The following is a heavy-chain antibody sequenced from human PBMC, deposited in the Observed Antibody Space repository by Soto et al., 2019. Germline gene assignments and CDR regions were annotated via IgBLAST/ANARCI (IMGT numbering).Heavy chain of an antibody. J-gene: IGHJ3*02. CDR2: ISAYNGNT. CDR1: GYTFTSYG. CDR3: ARDRDDIGMVDAFEI. D-gene: IGHD2-15*01. Sequence: GASVKVSCKASGYTFTSYGISWVRQAPGQGLEWMGWISAYNGNTNYAQKLQGRVTMTTDTSTSTAYMELRSLRSDDTAVYYCARDRDDIGMVDAFEIWGQGTMVTVSS. V-gene: IGHV1-18*01.